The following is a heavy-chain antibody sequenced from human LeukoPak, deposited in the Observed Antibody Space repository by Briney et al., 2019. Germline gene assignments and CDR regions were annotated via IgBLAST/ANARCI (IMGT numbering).Heavy chain of an antibody. J-gene: IGHJ4*02. CDR1: GSTFSSYS. CDR3: ARVPPRSGFDHSGDY. D-gene: IGHD5-12*01. V-gene: IGHV3-21*01. CDR2: ISSSSSYI. Sequence: PGGSLRLSCAASGSTFSSYSMNWVRQAPGKGLEWVSSISSSSSYIYYADSVKGRFTISRDNAKNSLYLQMNSLRAEDTAVYYCARVPPRSGFDHSGDYWGQGTLVTVSS.